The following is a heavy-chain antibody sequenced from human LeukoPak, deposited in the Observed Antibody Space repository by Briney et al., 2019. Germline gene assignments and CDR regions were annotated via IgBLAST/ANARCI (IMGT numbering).Heavy chain of an antibody. V-gene: IGHV1-69*01. CDR2: TIPIFGTA. CDR3: ARDHPPRRTTLTLII. J-gene: IGHJ3*02. Sequence: SVKVSCKASGGTFSSYAISWVRQAPGQGLEWMGGTIPIFGTANYAQKFQGRVTITADESTSTAYMELSSLRSEDTAVYYCARDHPPRRTTLTLIIWGQGTMVTVSS. D-gene: IGHD4-17*01. CDR1: GGTFSSYA.